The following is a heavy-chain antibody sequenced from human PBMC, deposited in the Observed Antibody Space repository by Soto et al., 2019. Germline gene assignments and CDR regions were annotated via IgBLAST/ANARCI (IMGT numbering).Heavy chain of an antibody. CDR1: GGSISSYY. CDR3: ARRWGTTIDY. V-gene: IGHV4-59*08. CDR2: IYYSGST. Sequence: QVQLQESGPGLVKPSETLSLTCTVSGGSISSYYWSWIRQPPGKGLAWIGYIYYSGSTNYNPSLKSRVTISVATSKNQFSLKLSSVTAAATAVYYCARRWGTTIDYWGQGTLVTVSS. J-gene: IGHJ4*02. D-gene: IGHD3-16*01.